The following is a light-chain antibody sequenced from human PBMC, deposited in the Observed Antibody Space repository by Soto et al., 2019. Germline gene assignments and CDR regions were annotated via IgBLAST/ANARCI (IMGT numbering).Light chain of an antibody. V-gene: IGKV1-12*01. J-gene: IGKJ4*01. CDR2: AAS. CDR1: QDISSW. Sequence: DIQMTQSPSSVSASVGDTVTITCRASQDISSWVAWYQQKPGKAPKLLISAASSLQRGVPTRFSGSGSGTDFTLIISGLQPEDFATYFCQQGDSFPFTFGGGTKVEIK. CDR3: QQGDSFPFT.